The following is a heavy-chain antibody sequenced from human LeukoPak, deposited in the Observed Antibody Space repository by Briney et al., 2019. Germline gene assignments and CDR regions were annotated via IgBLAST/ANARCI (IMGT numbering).Heavy chain of an antibody. D-gene: IGHD3-3*01. V-gene: IGHV1-2*02. CDR1: GYTFTGYY. Sequence: GASVKVSCKASGYTFTGYYMHWVRQAPGQGLEWMGWINPNSGGTNYAQKFQGRVTMTRDTSISTAYMELSRLRSDDTAVYYCARGPVDFWSGYYRPLDYRGQGTLVTVSS. CDR2: INPNSGGT. CDR3: ARGPVDFWSGYYRPLDY. J-gene: IGHJ4*02.